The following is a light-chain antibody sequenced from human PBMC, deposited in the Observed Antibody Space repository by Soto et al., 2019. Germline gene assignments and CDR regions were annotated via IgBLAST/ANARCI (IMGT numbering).Light chain of an antibody. Sequence: EIVLTQSPGTLSLSPGERATLSCRASQSVSSNYLAWYQQKPGQAPRPLIYGASSRATGIPDRFSGSGAGTDFTLTISRLESEDFAVYYCQQYGSSPLTLGQGTKVEIK. V-gene: IGKV3-20*01. CDR3: QQYGSSPLT. CDR1: QSVSSNY. J-gene: IGKJ1*01. CDR2: GAS.